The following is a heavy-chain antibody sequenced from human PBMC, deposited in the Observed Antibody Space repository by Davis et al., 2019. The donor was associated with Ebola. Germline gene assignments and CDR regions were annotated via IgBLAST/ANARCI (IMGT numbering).Heavy chain of an antibody. Sequence: ASVKVSCKASGYTFTSYGISWVRQAPGQGLEWMGWMNPNSGNTGYAQKFQGRVTMTRNTSISTAYMELSSLRSEDTAVYYCARTDGDYSSYGMDVWGQGTTVTVSS. D-gene: IGHD4-17*01. CDR3: ARTDGDYSSYGMDV. J-gene: IGHJ6*02. CDR2: MNPNSGNT. CDR1: GYTFTSYG. V-gene: IGHV1-8*01.